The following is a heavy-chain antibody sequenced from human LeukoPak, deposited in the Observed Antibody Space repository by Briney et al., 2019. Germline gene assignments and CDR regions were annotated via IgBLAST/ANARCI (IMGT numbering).Heavy chain of an antibody. CDR3: AKDHDNGDYYYYFDS. CDR1: GFSFDTYA. V-gene: IGHV3-23*01. J-gene: IGHJ4*02. D-gene: IGHD2-21*02. CDR2: ISDTGRKR. Sequence: PGGSLRLSCVASGFSFDTYAMSGVRQPPGKGLEWVSGISDTGRKRHYTDSVKGRFTISRDNSKNTLHLQMNSLRAEDTALYFCAKDHDNGDYYYYFDSWGQGTLVTVSS.